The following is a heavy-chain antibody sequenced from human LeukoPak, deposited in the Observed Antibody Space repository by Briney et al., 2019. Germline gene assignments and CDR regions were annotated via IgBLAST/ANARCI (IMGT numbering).Heavy chain of an antibody. V-gene: IGHV4-59*01. CDR2: IYYSGST. CDR1: GGSTSSYY. D-gene: IGHD3-22*01. CDR3: AREGGYYDSSGYYYRGEHWFDP. J-gene: IGHJ5*02. Sequence: SETLSLTCTVSGGSTSSYYWSWIRQPPGKGLEWIGYIYYSGSTNYNPSLKSRVTISVDTSKNQFSLKLSSVTAADTAVYYCAREGGYYDSSGYYYRGEHWFDPWGQGTLVTVSS.